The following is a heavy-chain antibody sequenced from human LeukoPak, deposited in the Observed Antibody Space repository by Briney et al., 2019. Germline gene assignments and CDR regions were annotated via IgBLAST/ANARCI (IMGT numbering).Heavy chain of an antibody. CDR3: ASRKLGNDY. V-gene: IGHV4-59*02. J-gene: IGHJ4*02. Sequence: SESLSLTCTISGGSVSDYYWSWIRQSPGEGLEWIGYIYHTGSTSYSPSLKSRVTISADTSQNQFSLKLSSVTAADTAVYYCASRKLGNDYWGQGTLVTVSS. CDR2: IYHTGST. CDR1: GGSVSDYY. D-gene: IGHD7-27*01.